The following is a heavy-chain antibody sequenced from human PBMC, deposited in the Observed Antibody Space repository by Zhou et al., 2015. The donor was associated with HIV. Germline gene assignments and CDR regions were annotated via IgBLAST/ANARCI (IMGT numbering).Heavy chain of an antibody. Sequence: QVQLVQSGAEVKKPGASVKVSCRVSGYTLTKLSIHWVRQTPGKGLECMATFDPEDGETIYAQKLQGRVTMTADTSTDTAYMEVTSLRSDDTAVYYCAILLSDFYDDNGDVPKWGQGTLVSVSS. J-gene: IGHJ4*02. CDR3: AILLSDFYDDNGDVPK. V-gene: IGHV1-24*01. CDR2: FDPEDGET. D-gene: IGHD4/OR15-4a*01. CDR1: GYTLTKLS.